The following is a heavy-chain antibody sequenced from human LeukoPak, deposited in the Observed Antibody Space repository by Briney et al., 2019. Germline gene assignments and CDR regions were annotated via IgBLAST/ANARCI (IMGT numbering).Heavy chain of an antibody. Sequence: SETLSLTCTVSGGSVSSSGYYWGWIRQPPGKGLEWIGTIYYAGRTYYNPSLKSRVTISVDTSKNQFSLNLSSVTAADTTVYYCARRGSSGYSSPTEAWGQGTLVTVSS. J-gene: IGHJ4*02. CDR1: GGSVSSSGYY. CDR3: ARRGSSGYSSPTEA. V-gene: IGHV4-39*01. D-gene: IGHD3-22*01. CDR2: IYYAGRT.